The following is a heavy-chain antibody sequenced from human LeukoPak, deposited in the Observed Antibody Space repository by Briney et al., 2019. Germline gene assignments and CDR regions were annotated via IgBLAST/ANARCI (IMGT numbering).Heavy chain of an antibody. CDR3: ARGGYYDSSGYYYFTDAFDI. CDR2: INHSGST. D-gene: IGHD3-22*01. CDR1: GGSFSGYY. J-gene: IGHJ3*02. V-gene: IGHV4-34*01. Sequence: SETLSLTCAVYGGSFSGYYWSWIRQPPGKGLEWIGEINHSGSTNYNPSLKSRVTISVDTSKNQLSLKLSSVTAADTAVYYCARGGYYDSSGYYYFTDAFDIWGQGTMVTVSS.